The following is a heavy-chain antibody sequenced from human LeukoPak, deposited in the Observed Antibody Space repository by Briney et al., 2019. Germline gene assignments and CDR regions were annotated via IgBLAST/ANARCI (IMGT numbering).Heavy chain of an antibody. D-gene: IGHD4-11*01. J-gene: IGHJ4*02. Sequence: NPGASLQISRKGSGSSFTTYWIGWGRQVPGKGLEWMGNIYPGDSDTRYNPSFQGQVTISADKSISTAYLQWSSLKASDTAIYYCARHYNFDYWGQGTLVTVS. V-gene: IGHV5-51*01. CDR2: IYPGDSDT. CDR1: GSSFTTYW. CDR3: ARHYNFDY.